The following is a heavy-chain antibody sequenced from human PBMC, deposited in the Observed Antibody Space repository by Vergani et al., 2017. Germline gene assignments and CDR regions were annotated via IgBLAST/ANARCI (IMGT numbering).Heavy chain of an antibody. D-gene: IGHD3-10*01. Sequence: QVQLVQSGAEVKKPGASVKVSCKASGYTFTSYAMHWVRQAPGQRLEWMGWINAGNGNTKYSQKFQGRVTITRDTSASTAYMELSSLRSEDTAVYYCARDKTMVRGVMGXFDPWGQGTLVTVSS. CDR2: INAGNGNT. CDR1: GYTFTSYA. V-gene: IGHV1-3*01. CDR3: ARDKTMVRGVMGXFDP. J-gene: IGHJ5*02.